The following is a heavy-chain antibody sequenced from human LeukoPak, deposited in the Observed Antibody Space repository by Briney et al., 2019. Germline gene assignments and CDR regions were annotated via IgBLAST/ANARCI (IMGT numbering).Heavy chain of an antibody. CDR1: GYTLTSYD. Sequence: ASVKVSCKASGYTLTSYDINWVRQAAGQGLEWMGWMNPNSGNTGYAQKFQGRVTMTRDTSINTAYMELSSLRSEDTAMYYCASRSRLGYCSSTSCLSMDVWGQGTTVTVSS. D-gene: IGHD2-2*01. CDR3: ASRSRLGYCSSTSCLSMDV. CDR2: MNPNSGNT. J-gene: IGHJ6*02. V-gene: IGHV1-8*01.